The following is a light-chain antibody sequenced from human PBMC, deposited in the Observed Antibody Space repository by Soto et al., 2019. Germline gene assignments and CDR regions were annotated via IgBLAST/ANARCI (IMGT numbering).Light chain of an antibody. J-gene: IGLJ1*01. CDR2: EVS. Sequence: QSVLTQPASVSGSPGQSITISCTGTSSDVGGYNYVSWYQHHPGKAPKLMIYEVSNRPSGVSNRFSGSKSGNTASLTISGLQAEDEADYYCSSYTYSSTPDVFGTGTKLTVL. V-gene: IGLV2-14*01. CDR1: SSDVGGYNY. CDR3: SSYTYSSTPDV.